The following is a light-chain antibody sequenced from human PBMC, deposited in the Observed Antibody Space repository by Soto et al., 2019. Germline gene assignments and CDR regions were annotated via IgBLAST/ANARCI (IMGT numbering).Light chain of an antibody. CDR2: DAS. CDR3: QQYNNWPPSIT. J-gene: IGKJ5*01. V-gene: IGKV3-15*01. CDR1: QSVNSN. Sequence: EIVMTQSPATLPVSPGERATLSCRASQSVNSNLAWYQQRPGQAPRLLIYDASTRATGIPAKFSGSGSGTEFTLTISSLQSEDFVVYYCQQYNNWPPSITFGQGTRLEIK.